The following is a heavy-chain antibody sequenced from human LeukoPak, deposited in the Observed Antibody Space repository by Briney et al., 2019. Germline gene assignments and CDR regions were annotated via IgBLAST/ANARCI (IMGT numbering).Heavy chain of an antibody. CDR1: GFTFASYA. J-gene: IGHJ4*02. V-gene: IGHV3-23*01. CDR2: ITASGFST. Sequence: GGSLRLSCAASGFTFASYAMSWVRQAPGKGLEWVSVITASGFSTYYAGSVKGRFTISRDNSKNTLFLQMNSLRAEDTAVYYCAKSEVETAMVGDYWGQGTLATVSS. D-gene: IGHD5-18*01. CDR3: AKSEVETAMVGDY.